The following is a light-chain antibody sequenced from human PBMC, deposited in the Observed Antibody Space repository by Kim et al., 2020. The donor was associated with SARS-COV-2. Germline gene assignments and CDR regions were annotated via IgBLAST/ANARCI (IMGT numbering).Light chain of an antibody. V-gene: IGLV2-8*01. CDR3: SSYASNIAWV. J-gene: IGLJ3*02. CDR2: EVG. Sequence: GQSVTIAYTGTSRDVDGYNYVSWYQQHPGNAPQLMIYEVGKRPSGVPDRFSGSKSGYTASLTVSGLQAEDEADYYCSSYASNIAWVFGGGTQLTVL. CDR1: SRDVDGYNY.